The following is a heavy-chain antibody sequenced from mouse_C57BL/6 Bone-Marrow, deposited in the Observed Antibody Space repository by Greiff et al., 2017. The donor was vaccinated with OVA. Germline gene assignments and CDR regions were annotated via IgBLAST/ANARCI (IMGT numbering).Heavy chain of an antibody. CDR2: INYDGSST. V-gene: IGHV5-16*01. CDR1: GFTFSDYY. CDR3: ARPANWSYFDY. J-gene: IGHJ2*01. D-gene: IGHD4-1*01. Sequence: EVQVVESEGGLVQPGSSLKLSCTASGFTFSDYYMAWVRQVPEKGLEWVANINYDGSSTYYLDSLKSRFIISRDNAKNILYLQMSSLKSEDTATYYCARPANWSYFDYWGQGTTLTVSS.